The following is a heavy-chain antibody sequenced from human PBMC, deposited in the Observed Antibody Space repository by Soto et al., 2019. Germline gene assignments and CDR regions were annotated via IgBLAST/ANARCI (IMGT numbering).Heavy chain of an antibody. CDR3: ARDKVAGSPDNCMDV. CDR1: GFTFSSYS. V-gene: IGHV3-21*01. J-gene: IGHJ6*02. CDR2: ISSSSSYI. Sequence: PGGSLRLSCAASGFTFSSYSMNWVRQAPGKGLEWVSSISSSSSYIYYADSVKGRFTISRDNAKNSLYLQMNSLRAEDTAVYYCARDKVAGSPDNCMDVWGQGTTVTVSS. D-gene: IGHD6-19*01.